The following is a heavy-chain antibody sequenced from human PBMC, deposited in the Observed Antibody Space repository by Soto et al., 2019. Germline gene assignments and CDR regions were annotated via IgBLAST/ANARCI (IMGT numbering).Heavy chain of an antibody. CDR1: GFTFSSYG. Sequence: LRLSCAASGFTFSSYGMHWVRQAPGKGLEWVAVISYDGSNKYYADSVKGRFTISRDNSKNTLYLQMNSLRAEDTAVYYCAKGGGTRTRVRGRAPTKGGMDVWGQGTTVTVSS. J-gene: IGHJ6*02. CDR2: ISYDGSNK. CDR3: AKGGGTRTRVRGRAPTKGGMDV. V-gene: IGHV3-30*18. D-gene: IGHD3-10*01.